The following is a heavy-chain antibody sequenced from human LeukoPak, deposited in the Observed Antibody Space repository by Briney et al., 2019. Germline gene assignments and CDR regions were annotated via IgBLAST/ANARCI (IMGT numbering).Heavy chain of an antibody. CDR1: GGTFSSYA. CDR3: ASTDGYNNDYYYGMDV. D-gene: IGHD5-24*01. V-gene: IGHV1-69*04. Sequence: SVKVSCKASGGTFSSYAISWVRQAPGQGLKWMGRIIPIFGIANYAQKFQGRVTITADKSTSTAYMELSSLRSEDTAVYYCASTDGYNNDYYYGMDVWGQGTTVTVSS. J-gene: IGHJ6*02. CDR2: IIPIFGIA.